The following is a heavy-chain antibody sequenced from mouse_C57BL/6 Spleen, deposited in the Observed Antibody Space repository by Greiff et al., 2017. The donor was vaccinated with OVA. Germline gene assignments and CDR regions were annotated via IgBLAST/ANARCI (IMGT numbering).Heavy chain of an antibody. V-gene: IGHV1-61*01. CDR1: GYTFTSYW. CDR3: ARAVDYGFDY. J-gene: IGHJ2*01. D-gene: IGHD2-4*01. Sequence: QVQLQQPGAELVRPGSSVKLSCKASGYTFTSYWMDWVKQRPGQGLEWIGNIYPSDSETHYNQKFKDKATLTVDKSSSTAYMQLSSLTSEDSAVYYCARAVDYGFDYWGQGTTLTVSS. CDR2: IYPSDSET.